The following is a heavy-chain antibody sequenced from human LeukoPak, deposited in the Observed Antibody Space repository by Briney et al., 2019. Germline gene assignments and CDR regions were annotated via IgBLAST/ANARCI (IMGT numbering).Heavy chain of an antibody. J-gene: IGHJ5*02. CDR2: IIPIFGTA. CDR3: AVAWRLGEFWFDP. Sequence: ASVKASSKASRATFSSYAISWVRQAPGQGLECMGGIIPIFGTANYAQKFQGRVTITADESTSTAYMELSSLRSEDTAVYYCAVAWRLGEFWFDPWGQGTLVTVSS. D-gene: IGHD3-16*01. V-gene: IGHV1-69*01. CDR1: RATFSSYA.